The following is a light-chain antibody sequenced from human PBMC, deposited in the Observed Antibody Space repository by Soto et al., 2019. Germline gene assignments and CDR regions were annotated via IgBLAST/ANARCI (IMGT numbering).Light chain of an antibody. CDR2: AAS. J-gene: IGKJ4*01. Sequence: DIQMTQSPSSLSASVGDRVTITCQASQDIINSLNWFQQKPGKAPKLLIYAASNLQTGVPSRFSGSGSGTDFTFIISSRQPEDVATYYCQQSDYLPLTFGGGTKVEIK. V-gene: IGKV1-33*01. CDR1: QDIINS. CDR3: QQSDYLPLT.